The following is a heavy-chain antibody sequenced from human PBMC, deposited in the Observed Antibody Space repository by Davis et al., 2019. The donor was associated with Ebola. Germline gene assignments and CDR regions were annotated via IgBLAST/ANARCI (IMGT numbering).Heavy chain of an antibody. CDR2: INHSGST. V-gene: IGHV4-34*01. J-gene: IGHJ4*02. Sequence: SETLSLTCTVSGGSISSYYWSWIRQPPGKGLEWIGEINHSGSTNYNPSLKSRVTISVDTSKNQFSLKLSSVTAADTAVYYCARRIQLWLRGYYFDYWGQGTLVTVSS. CDR1: GGSISSYY. D-gene: IGHD5-18*01. CDR3: ARRIQLWLRGYYFDY.